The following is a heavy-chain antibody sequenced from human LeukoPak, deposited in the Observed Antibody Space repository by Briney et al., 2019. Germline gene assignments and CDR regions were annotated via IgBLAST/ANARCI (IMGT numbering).Heavy chain of an antibody. CDR1: GYTFTSYG. J-gene: IGHJ5*02. Sequence: ASVKVSCKASGYTFTSYGISWVRQAPGQGLEWMGWISAYNGNINYAQKLQGRVTVTTDTSTSTAYMELRSLRSDDTAVYYCARAWFGELNWFDPWGQGTLVTVSS. CDR3: ARAWFGELNWFDP. V-gene: IGHV1-18*01. CDR2: ISAYNGNI. D-gene: IGHD3-10*01.